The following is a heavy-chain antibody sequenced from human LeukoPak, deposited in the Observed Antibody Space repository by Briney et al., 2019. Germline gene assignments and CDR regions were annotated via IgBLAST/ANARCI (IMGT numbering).Heavy chain of an antibody. D-gene: IGHD1-26*01. CDR2: IYYSGST. CDR1: GGSISSGCYY. CDR3: ARDTRAKAFDI. V-gene: IGHV4-31*03. J-gene: IGHJ3*02. Sequence: KPSETLSLTCTVSGGSISSGCYYWIWIPQRPGKGLVWIGNIYYSGSTYYNPSLQSRVTIAIAKYKNQFSVTLSSVTAAATAVYYCARDTRAKAFDIWGQGTMVTVSS.